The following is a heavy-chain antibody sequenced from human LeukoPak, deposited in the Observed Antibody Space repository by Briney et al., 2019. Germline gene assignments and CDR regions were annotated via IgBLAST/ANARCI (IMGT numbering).Heavy chain of an antibody. CDR2: IYYSGRT. D-gene: IGHD6-19*01. CDR1: AGSISSSNYY. J-gene: IGHJ4*02. Sequence: SETLSLTCTVSAGSISSSNYYWGWIRQPPGKGLEWIGSIYYSGRTYYNPSLKSRVTISVDTSKNQFSLKLSSVTAADTAVYYCARDRAVATFDYWGQGTLVTVSS. V-gene: IGHV4-39*07. CDR3: ARDRAVATFDY.